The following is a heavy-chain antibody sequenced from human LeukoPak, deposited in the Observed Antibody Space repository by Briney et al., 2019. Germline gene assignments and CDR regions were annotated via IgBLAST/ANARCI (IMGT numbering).Heavy chain of an antibody. V-gene: IGHV1-46*01. CDR3: AREDVVLVDAVRYYYYGMDV. J-gene: IGHJ6*02. D-gene: IGHD2-8*01. Sequence: ASVTVSCTASGYTFTGYYMHWVRQAPGQGLEWMGLINPSGGSTIYAQKFQDRVTMTRDTSTSTVYMELSSLKSEDTAVYYCAREDVVLVDAVRYYYYGMDVWGQGTTVTVSS. CDR2: INPSGGST. CDR1: GYTFTGYY.